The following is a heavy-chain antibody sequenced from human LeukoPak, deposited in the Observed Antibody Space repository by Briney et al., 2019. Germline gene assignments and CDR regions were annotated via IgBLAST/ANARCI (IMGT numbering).Heavy chain of an antibody. CDR2: ISAYNGNT. D-gene: IGHD1-26*01. Sequence: ASVKVSCKASGYTFTSYGISWVRQAPGQGLEWMGWISAYNGNTNYAQKLQGRVTMTTDTSTSTAYMELRSLRSDDTAVYYCARQRRWGANYYYYYMDVWGKGTTVTISS. V-gene: IGHV1-18*01. J-gene: IGHJ6*03. CDR3: ARQRRWGANYYYYYMDV. CDR1: GYTFTSYG.